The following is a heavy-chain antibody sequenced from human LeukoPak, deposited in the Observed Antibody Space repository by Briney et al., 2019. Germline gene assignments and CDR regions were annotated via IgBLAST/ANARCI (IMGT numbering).Heavy chain of an antibody. Sequence: SETLSLTCTASGGSISSYYWSWIRQPPGKGLEWIGYIYYSGSTNYNPSLKSRVTILLDTSKNQCSLKLTSVSAADTAVYYCARLKLGAYFDLWGRGTLVTVSS. CDR3: ARLKLGAYFDL. D-gene: IGHD3-16*01. V-gene: IGHV4-59*08. CDR2: IYYSGST. CDR1: GGSISSYY. J-gene: IGHJ2*01.